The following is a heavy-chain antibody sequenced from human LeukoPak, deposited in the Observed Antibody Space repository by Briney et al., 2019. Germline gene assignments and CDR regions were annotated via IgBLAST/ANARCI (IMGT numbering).Heavy chain of an antibody. CDR3: ARYSYGYPVDY. CDR1: GFTFDEYG. Sequence: GGSLRLSCAASGFTFDEYGMSWVRQAPGKGLEWVSGLNWNGGSTGYADSVKGRFTISRDNAKNSLYLQMNSLRAEDTALYYCARYSYGYPVDYWGQGTLVTVSS. V-gene: IGHV3-20*04. D-gene: IGHD5-18*01. CDR2: LNWNGGST. J-gene: IGHJ4*02.